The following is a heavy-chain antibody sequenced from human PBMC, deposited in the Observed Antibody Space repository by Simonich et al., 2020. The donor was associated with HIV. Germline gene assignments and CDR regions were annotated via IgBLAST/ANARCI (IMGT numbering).Heavy chain of an antibody. J-gene: IGHJ6*03. Sequence: VQLQQWGAGLLKPSETLSLTCAVYGGSFSVYYWSWIRQPPGKGLEWIGEINHGGRTNYSPSLKSRVTISVDTSKNQVSLKMSSVTAADTAVYYCVRGPVVVLVATPQSYYYMDVWGKGTTVTVSS. CDR3: VRGPVVVLVATPQSYYYMDV. D-gene: IGHD2-15*01. CDR1: GGSFSVYY. CDR2: INHGGRT. V-gene: IGHV4-34*01.